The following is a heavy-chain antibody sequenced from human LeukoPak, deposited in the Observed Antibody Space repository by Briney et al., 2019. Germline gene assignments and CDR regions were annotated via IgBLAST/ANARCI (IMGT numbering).Heavy chain of an antibody. D-gene: IGHD6-19*01. CDR3: ARGAVAGLWYFDL. Sequence: GGSLRLSCASSGCSFSSYEMSWVRQAPGKGLGWVSYISSSGNTVYYADSVKGRFTISRDNAKNSLFLQMNTLRAEDTAVYYCARGAVAGLWYFDLWGRGTLVTVSS. V-gene: IGHV3-48*03. J-gene: IGHJ2*01. CDR1: GCSFSSYE. CDR2: ISSSGNTV.